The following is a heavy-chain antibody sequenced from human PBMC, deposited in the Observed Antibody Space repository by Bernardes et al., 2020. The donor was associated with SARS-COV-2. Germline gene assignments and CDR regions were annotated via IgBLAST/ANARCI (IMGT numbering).Heavy chain of an antibody. J-gene: IGHJ4*02. Sequence: ASVKVSCKASGYTYTNNGIAWVRQAPGHGLEWLGWISGYNGNTNYARHLQDRISMTTDLSTNTAFMELRRLRSDDTAVYYCARVEGFCSGGTCFSLVYFDHWGQGTLVSVSS. CDR3: ARVEGFCSGGTCFSLVYFDH. CDR1: GYTYTNNG. CDR2: ISGYNGNT. V-gene: IGHV1-18*04. D-gene: IGHD2-15*01.